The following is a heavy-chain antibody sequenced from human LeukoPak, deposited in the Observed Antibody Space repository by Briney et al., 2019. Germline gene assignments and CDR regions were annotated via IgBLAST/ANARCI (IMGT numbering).Heavy chain of an antibody. CDR1: GYTFTGYY. CDR3: ARDNLGIAVAGTREEYYFDY. Sequence: ASVKVSCKASGYTFTGYYMHWVRQAPGQGLEWMGWINPNSGGTKSAQKFQGRVTMTRDTSISTAYMELSRLRSDDTAVYYCARDNLGIAVAGTREEYYFDYWGQGTLVTVSS. D-gene: IGHD6-19*01. CDR2: INPNSGGT. J-gene: IGHJ4*02. V-gene: IGHV1-2*02.